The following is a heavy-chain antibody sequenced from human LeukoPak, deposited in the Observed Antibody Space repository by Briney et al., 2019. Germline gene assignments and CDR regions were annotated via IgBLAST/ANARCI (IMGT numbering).Heavy chain of an antibody. V-gene: IGHV3-30*04. Sequence: GGSLRLSCAASGFTFSSYAMHWVRQAPGKGLEGGAVISYDGSNKYYADSVKGRFTISRDNSKNTLYLQMNSLRAEDTAVYYCARVNYYDSSAGWGQGTLVTVSS. J-gene: IGHJ4*02. CDR3: ARVNYYDSSAG. CDR2: ISYDGSNK. CDR1: GFTFSSYA. D-gene: IGHD3-22*01.